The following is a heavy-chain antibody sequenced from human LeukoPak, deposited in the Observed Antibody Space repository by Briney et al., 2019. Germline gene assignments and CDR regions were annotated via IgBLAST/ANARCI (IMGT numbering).Heavy chain of an antibody. CDR1: GYTFTGYY. V-gene: IGHV1-2*02. CDR2: INPNSGGT. Sequence: ASVKVSCKASGYTFTGYYMHWVRQAPGQGLEWMGWINPNSGGTNYAQKFQGRVTMTRDTSISTAYMELSSLRAEDTAVYYCARENPYIAEKNHFDYWGQGTLVTVSS. J-gene: IGHJ4*02. D-gene: IGHD6-13*01. CDR3: ARENPYIAEKNHFDY.